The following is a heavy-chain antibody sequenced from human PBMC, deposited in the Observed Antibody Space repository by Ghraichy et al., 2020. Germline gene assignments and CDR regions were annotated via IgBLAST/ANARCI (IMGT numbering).Heavy chain of an antibody. CDR2: INGYNGNA. D-gene: IGHD5-12*01. CDR3: AVVQGRTTIIVPEYGNLYYYAMDV. Sequence: ASVKVSCKASGYNFHSYGISWVRQAPGQGLEWMGWINGYNGNADYAQKFKGRVTLTSDTSTATAYMEVGSLRSDDTAVYYCAVVQGRTTIIVPEYGNLYYYAMDVWGKGTTVTFSS. V-gene: IGHV1-18*01. J-gene: IGHJ6*04. CDR1: GYNFHSYG.